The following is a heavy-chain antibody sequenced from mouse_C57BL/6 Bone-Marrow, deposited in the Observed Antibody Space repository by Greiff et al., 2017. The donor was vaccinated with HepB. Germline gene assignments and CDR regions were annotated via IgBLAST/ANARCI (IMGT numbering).Heavy chain of an antibody. CDR1: GYTFTSYW. V-gene: IGHV1-69*01. Sequence: QVQLQQPGAELVMPGASVKLSCKASGYTFTSYWMHWVKQRPGQGLEWIGEIDPSDSYTNYNQKFKGKSTLTVDKSSSTAYMQLSSLTSEDSAVYYCARYCWYVDVWGTGTTVTVSS. CDR2: IDPSDSYT. J-gene: IGHJ1*03. CDR3: ARYCWYVDV.